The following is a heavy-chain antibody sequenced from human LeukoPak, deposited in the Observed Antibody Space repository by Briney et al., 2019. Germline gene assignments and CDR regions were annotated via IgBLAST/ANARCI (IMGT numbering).Heavy chain of an antibody. CDR3: ARGRYSGTTYYFDY. D-gene: IGHD5-12*01. CDR2: INHSGST. CDR1: GGSFSGYY. V-gene: IGHV4-34*01. Sequence: SETLSLTCAVYGGSFSGYYWSWIRRPPGKGLEWIGEINHSGSTNYNPSLKSRVTISVDTSKNQFSLKLSSVTAADTAMYYCARGRYSGTTYYFDYWGQGTLVTVSS. J-gene: IGHJ4*02.